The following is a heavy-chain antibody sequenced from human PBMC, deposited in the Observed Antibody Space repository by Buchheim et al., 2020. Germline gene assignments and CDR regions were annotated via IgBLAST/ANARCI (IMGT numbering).Heavy chain of an antibody. CDR2: VGSGHHT. D-gene: IGHD6-19*01. J-gene: IGHJ4*02. CDR1: GFSFSPFG. Sequence: DVQLVESGGGLVMPGGSLTLSCVTSGFSFSPFGMTWVRQAPGKGLEWVATVGSGHHTFYADLVEGRFTVSRDNARSSVYLQLNSLRAEDTAVYFCARDFSGRSRDYWGQGTL. V-gene: IGHV3-21*01. CDR3: ARDFSGRSRDY.